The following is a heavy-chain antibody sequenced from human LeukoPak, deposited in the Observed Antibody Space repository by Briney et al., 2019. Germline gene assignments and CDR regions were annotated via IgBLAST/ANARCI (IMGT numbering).Heavy chain of an antibody. D-gene: IGHD3-16*01. CDR2: ISSSSSTI. Sequence: GGSLRLSCAASGFTFSSYSMNWVRQAPGKGLEWVSYISSSSSTIYYADSVKGRFTISRDNAKNSLYLQMNSLRAEDTAVYYCARDRSSLKTYYDYVWGSSAGYWGQGTLVTVSS. CDR1: GFTFSSYS. CDR3: ARDRSSLKTYYDYVWGSSAGY. J-gene: IGHJ4*02. V-gene: IGHV3-48*04.